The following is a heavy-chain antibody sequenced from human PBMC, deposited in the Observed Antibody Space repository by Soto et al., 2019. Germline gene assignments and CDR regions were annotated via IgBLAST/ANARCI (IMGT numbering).Heavy chain of an antibody. CDR2: IIPILGIA. Sequence: QVQLVQSGAEVKKPGSSVKVSCKASGGTFSSYTISWVRQAPGQGLEWMGRIIPILGIANYAQKFQGRVTITADKSTSTAYMELSSLRSEDTAVYYCARGVGIAAAGNWFDPWGQGTLVTVSS. CDR1: GGTFSSYT. V-gene: IGHV1-69*02. CDR3: ARGVGIAAAGNWFDP. D-gene: IGHD6-13*01. J-gene: IGHJ5*02.